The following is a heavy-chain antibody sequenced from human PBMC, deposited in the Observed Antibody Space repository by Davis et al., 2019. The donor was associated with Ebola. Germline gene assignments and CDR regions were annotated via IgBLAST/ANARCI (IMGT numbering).Heavy chain of an antibody. Sequence: GESLKISCAASGFTFSSYTMNWVRQAPGKGLEWVSSISSSSSDIYYADSVKGRFTISRDNAKNSLYLQMNSLRAEDTAVYYCARELGYWGQGTLVTVSS. CDR2: ISSSSSDI. V-gene: IGHV3-21*01. J-gene: IGHJ4*02. CDR1: GFTFSSYT. CDR3: ARELGY. D-gene: IGHD3-3*02.